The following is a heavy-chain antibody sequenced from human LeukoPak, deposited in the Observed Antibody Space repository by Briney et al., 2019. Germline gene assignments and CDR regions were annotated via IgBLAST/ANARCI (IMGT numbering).Heavy chain of an antibody. CDR2: IYHSGST. CDR1: GGSISSGGYS. V-gene: IGHV4-30-2*01. J-gene: IGHJ5*02. CDR3: ARDKYYDSSGPVWWFDP. D-gene: IGHD3-22*01. Sequence: SETLSLTCAVSGGSISSGGYSWSWIRQPPGKGLEWIGYIYHSGSTYYNPSLKSRVTISVDRSKNQFSLKLSSVTAADTAVYYCARDKYYDSSGPVWWFDPWGQGTLVTVSS.